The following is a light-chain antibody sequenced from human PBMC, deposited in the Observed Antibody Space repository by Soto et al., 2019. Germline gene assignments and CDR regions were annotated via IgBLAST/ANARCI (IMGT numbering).Light chain of an antibody. CDR2: SAS. CDR1: LSMSTY. J-gene: IGKJ2*01. Sequence: DIQMTQSPSSLSASVGDRVTITCRASLSMSTYVNWYQQKPGSAPKLLIYSASSLQSGVPSRFSGSGSGTDFTLTISSLQPEDFATYFCQQSYIIPYTFGQGTKLDIK. V-gene: IGKV1-39*01. CDR3: QQSYIIPYT.